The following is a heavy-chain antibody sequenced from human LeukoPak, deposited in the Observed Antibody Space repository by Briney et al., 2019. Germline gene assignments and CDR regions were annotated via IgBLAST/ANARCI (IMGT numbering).Heavy chain of an antibody. J-gene: IGHJ4*02. CDR1: GGTFSSYA. Sequence: ASVKVSCKASGGTFSSYAISWVRQAPGQGLEWMGGIIPIFGTANYAQKFQGRVTITADESTSTAYKELSSLRSEDTAVYYCAAGQGGVYSGYDTNFDYWGQGTLVTVSS. D-gene: IGHD5-12*01. CDR3: AAGQGGVYSGYDTNFDY. CDR2: IIPIFGTA. V-gene: IGHV1-69*13.